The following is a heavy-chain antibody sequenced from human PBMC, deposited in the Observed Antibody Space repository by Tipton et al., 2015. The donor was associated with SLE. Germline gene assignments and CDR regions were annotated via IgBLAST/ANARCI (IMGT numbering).Heavy chain of an antibody. J-gene: IGHJ3*02. CDR2: IIPILGIP. V-gene: IGHV1-69*09. CDR3: AREINAPAFDI. Sequence: QLVQSGAEVKKPGSSVKVSCKASGGTFSSYTISWVRQAPGQGLEWMGRIIPILGIPNYAQKFQGRVTITADKSTSTAYMELSSLRSEDTAVYYCAREINAPAFDIWGQGTMVTVSS. CDR1: GGTFSSYT.